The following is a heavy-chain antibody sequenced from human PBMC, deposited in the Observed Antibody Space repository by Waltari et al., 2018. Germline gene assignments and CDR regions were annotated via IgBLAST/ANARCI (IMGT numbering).Heavy chain of an antibody. D-gene: IGHD1-26*01. CDR1: GGSISSSSYY. V-gene: IGHV4-39*07. J-gene: IGHJ4*02. Sequence: QLQLQESGPGLVKPSETLSLTCTVSGGSISSSSYYWGWIRQPPGKGLEWIGSIYYSGSTYYNPSLKSRVTISVDTSKNQFSLKLSSVTAADTAVYYCARAGSVLGATYFDYWGQGTLVTVSS. CDR3: ARAGSVLGATYFDY. CDR2: IYYSGST.